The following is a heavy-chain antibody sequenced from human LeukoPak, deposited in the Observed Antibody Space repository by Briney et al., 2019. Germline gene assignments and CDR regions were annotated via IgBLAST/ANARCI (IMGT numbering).Heavy chain of an antibody. CDR2: IYYSGST. D-gene: IGHD4-17*01. J-gene: IGHJ4*02. Sequence: SETLSLTCTVSGGSISSGGYYWSWIRQHPGEGLEWIGYIYYSGSTYYNPSLKSRVTISVDTSKNQFSLKLSSVTAADTAVYYCARGTTVTEYYFDYWGQGTLVTVSS. CDR3: ARGTTVTEYYFDY. CDR1: GGSISSGGYY. V-gene: IGHV4-31*03.